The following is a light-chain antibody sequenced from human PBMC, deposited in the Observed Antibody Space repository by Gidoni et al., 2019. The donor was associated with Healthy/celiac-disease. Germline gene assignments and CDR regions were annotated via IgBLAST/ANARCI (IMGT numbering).Light chain of an antibody. V-gene: IGKV3-20*01. CDR2: GAS. J-gene: IGKJ3*01. Sequence: IVLTQSPGTLSLSPGERATLACRGSQSVSSSYVAWYQQKPGQAPTLLIYGASSRATAIPDRFSGSGSGTDVTLTISRIEPEDVAVYYCQQYGSTPLFTFXPXTKVDIK. CDR1: QSVSSSY. CDR3: QQYGSTPLFT.